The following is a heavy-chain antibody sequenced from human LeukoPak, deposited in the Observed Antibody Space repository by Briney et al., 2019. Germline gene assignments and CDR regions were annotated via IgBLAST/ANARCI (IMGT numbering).Heavy chain of an antibody. Sequence: ASVTVSCKISGSSLTEFPIHWVRQAPGKGLEWMGGLDPEDGENIFAQNFQGRVTLTEDTSIDTAYMELTSLRSEDTAMYYCATGRDLGWEPKWFDPWGQGTLVIVSS. CDR1: GSSLTEFP. CDR2: LDPEDGEN. J-gene: IGHJ5*02. CDR3: ATGRDLGWEPKWFDP. D-gene: IGHD3-3*01. V-gene: IGHV1-24*01.